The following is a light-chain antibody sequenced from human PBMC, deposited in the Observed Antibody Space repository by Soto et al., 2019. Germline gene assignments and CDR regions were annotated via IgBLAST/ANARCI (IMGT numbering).Light chain of an antibody. J-gene: IGKJ4*01. CDR3: QQYNSYPLT. CDR2: KAS. CDR1: QSISSW. Sequence: DIQMTQSPSTLSASVGDRVTITCRASQSISSWLAWYQQKPGKDPKLLIYKASILESGVPSRFSGSGSGTEFTLSISSLQPDDFANYYCQQYNSYPLTFGGGTKVEIK. V-gene: IGKV1-5*03.